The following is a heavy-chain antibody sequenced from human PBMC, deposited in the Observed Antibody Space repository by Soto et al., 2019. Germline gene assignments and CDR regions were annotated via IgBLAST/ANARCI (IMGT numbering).Heavy chain of an antibody. J-gene: IGHJ5*02. CDR2: ISAYNGNT. V-gene: IGHV1-18*04. CDR1: GCTFTSYG. CDR3: ARDGGAYCGGDCYLNWFDP. Sequence: ASVKVSCKASGCTFTSYGISWVRQAPGQGLEWMGWISAYNGNTNYAQKLQGRVTMTTDTSTSTAYMELRSLRSDDTAVYYCARDGGAYCGGDCYLNWFDPWGQGTLVTVSS. D-gene: IGHD2-21*02.